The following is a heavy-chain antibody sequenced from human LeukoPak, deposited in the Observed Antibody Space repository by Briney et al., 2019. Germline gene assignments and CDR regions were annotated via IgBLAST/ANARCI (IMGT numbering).Heavy chain of an antibody. J-gene: IGHJ4*02. CDR2: ISYDGSNK. Sequence: GGSLRLSCAASGFTVSSNYMSWVRQAPGKGLEWVAVISYDGSNKYYADSVKGRFTISRDNSKNTLYLQMNSLRAEDTAVYYCAIDYGGNRVFDYWGQGTLVTVSS. CDR3: AIDYGGNRVFDY. V-gene: IGHV3-30-3*01. D-gene: IGHD4-23*01. CDR1: GFTVSSNY.